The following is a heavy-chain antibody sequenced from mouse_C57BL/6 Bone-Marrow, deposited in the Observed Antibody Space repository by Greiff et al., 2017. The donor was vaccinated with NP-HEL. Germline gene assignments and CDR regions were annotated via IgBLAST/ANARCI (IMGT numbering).Heavy chain of an antibody. Sequence: QVQLKQPGAELVKPGASVKLSCKASGYTFTSYWMHWVKQRPGQGLEWIGMIHPNSGSTNYNEKFKSKATLTVDKSSSTAYMQLSSLTSEDSAVYYCARPLSGKGFAYWGQGTLVTVSA. V-gene: IGHV1-64*01. D-gene: IGHD1-3*01. CDR3: ARPLSGKGFAY. CDR2: IHPNSGST. CDR1: GYTFTSYW. J-gene: IGHJ3*01.